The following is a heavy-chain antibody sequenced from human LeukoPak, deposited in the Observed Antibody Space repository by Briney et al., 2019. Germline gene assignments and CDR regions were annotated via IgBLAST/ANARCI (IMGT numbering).Heavy chain of an antibody. V-gene: IGHV1-18*01. CDR3: ARGASSSWYDDAFDI. J-gene: IGHJ3*02. CDR2: ISAYNGNT. Sequence: RDSVKVSCKASGYTFTSYGISWVRQAPGQGLEWMGWISAYNGNTNYAQKLQGRVTMTTDTSTSTAYMELRSLRSDDTAVYYCARGASSSWYDDAFDIWGQGTMVTVSS. D-gene: IGHD6-13*01. CDR1: GYTFTSYG.